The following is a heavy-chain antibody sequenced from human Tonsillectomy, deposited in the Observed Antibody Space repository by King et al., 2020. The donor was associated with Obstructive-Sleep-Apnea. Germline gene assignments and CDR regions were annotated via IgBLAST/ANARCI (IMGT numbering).Heavy chain of an antibody. V-gene: IGHV3-30*03. J-gene: IGHJ3*02. CDR1: GFTFSSYG. CDR3: AHLPLYCSSTSCHAFDI. Sequence: VQLVESGGGVVQPGRSLRLSCAASGFTFSSYGMHWGRQAPGKGLEWVAVISYDGSNKYYADSVKGRFTISRDNSKNTLYLQMKSLRAEDTAVYYCAHLPLYCSSTSCHAFDIWGQGTMVTVSS. D-gene: IGHD2-2*01. CDR2: ISYDGSNK.